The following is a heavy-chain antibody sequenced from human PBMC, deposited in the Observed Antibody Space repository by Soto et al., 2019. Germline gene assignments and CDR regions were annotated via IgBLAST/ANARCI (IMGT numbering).Heavy chain of an antibody. Sequence: SVKVSCKVSGCTFSGYSISWVRQAPGQGLEWMGGIIPVVGATNYAHKFQGRVTMTADESTSTAYMELSSLRSEDTAVYYCARALLPILEQSPKYYYSYGMDVWGQGTTVTVSS. CDR1: GCTFSGYS. CDR2: IIPVVGAT. D-gene: IGHD3-3*01. J-gene: IGHJ6*02. V-gene: IGHV1-69*13. CDR3: ARALLPILEQSPKYYYSYGMDV.